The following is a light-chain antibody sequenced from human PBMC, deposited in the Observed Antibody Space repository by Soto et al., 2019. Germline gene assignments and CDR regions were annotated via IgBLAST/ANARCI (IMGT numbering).Light chain of an antibody. V-gene: IGLV2-18*02. CDR1: SSDVGYYNR. J-gene: IGLJ2*01. Sequence: QSVLTQPPSVSGSPGQSVTISCTGTSSDVGYYNRVSWYQQPPGTAPKLVVFEVSNRPSGVPDRFSGSKSGNTASLTISGLQAEDEADYYCSSYTTSSTLVFGGGTKLTVL. CDR3: SSYTTSSTLV. CDR2: EVS.